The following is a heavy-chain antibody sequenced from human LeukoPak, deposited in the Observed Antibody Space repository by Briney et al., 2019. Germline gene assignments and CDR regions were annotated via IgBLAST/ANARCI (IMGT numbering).Heavy chain of an antibody. J-gene: IGHJ4*02. D-gene: IGHD4-11*01. Sequence: SETLSLTCTVSGGSISSSSYYWGWIRQPPGRGLEWIGSTYYSGSTYYNPSLKSRVTISVDTSKNQFSLRLSSVTAADTAVYYCARHPDYSNFDCWGQGTLVTVSS. CDR2: TYYSGST. CDR1: GGSISSSSYY. V-gene: IGHV4-39*01. CDR3: ARHPDYSNFDC.